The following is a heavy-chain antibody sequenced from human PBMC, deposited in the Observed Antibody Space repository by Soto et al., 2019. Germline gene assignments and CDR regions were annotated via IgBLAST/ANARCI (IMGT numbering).Heavy chain of an antibody. D-gene: IGHD3-22*01. CDR1: GGTFSSYA. CDR2: IIPIFGTA. V-gene: IGHV1-69*13. Sequence: SVKVSCKASGGTFSSYAISWVRQAPGQGLEWMGGIIPIFGTANYAQKFQGRVTITADESTSTAYMELSSLRSEDTAMYYCASKPNYYDSSGSLMDVWGQGTTVTVSS. J-gene: IGHJ6*02. CDR3: ASKPNYYDSSGSLMDV.